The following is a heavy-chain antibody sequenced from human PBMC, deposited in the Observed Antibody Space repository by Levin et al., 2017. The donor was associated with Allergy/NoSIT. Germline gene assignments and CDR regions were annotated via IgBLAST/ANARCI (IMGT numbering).Heavy chain of an antibody. CDR1: GFTFSSEA. CDR2: ISGGGGST. Sequence: SCASSGFTFSSEARSGGGQAPGKGLEWVSTISGGGGSTYYADSVKGRFTISRDNSKNTLYLQMNSLRAEDTAVYYCANSSPVRYWGQGTLVTVSS. J-gene: IGHJ4*02. V-gene: IGHV3-23*01. CDR3: ANSSPVRY.